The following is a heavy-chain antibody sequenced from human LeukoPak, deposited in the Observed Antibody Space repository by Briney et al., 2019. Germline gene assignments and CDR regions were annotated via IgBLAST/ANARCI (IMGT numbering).Heavy chain of an antibody. Sequence: SQTLSLTCTVSGGSISSGGYYWSWIRQQPGKGLEWIGYIYYSGSTYYNPSLKSRVTISVDTSKNQFSLKLSSVTAADTAVYYCARLFPGWPDKSYWFDPWGQGTLVTVSS. CDR3: ARLFPGWPDKSYWFDP. V-gene: IGHV4-31*03. J-gene: IGHJ5*02. D-gene: IGHD6-19*01. CDR1: GGSISSGGYY. CDR2: IYYSGST.